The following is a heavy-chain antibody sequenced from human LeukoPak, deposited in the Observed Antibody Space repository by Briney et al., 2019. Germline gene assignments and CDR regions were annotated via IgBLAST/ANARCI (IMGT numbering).Heavy chain of an antibody. CDR2: IYYSGTT. D-gene: IGHD4-17*01. J-gene: IGHJ6*02. V-gene: IGHV4-59*01. CDR3: AREDPQTTVPEGMDV. Sequence: SETLSLTCTVSGGSISYYYWSWIRQSPGKGLEWRGYIYYSGTTNYNPSLKSRVTISVDTSKNQFSLQLRSVTAADTAVYYCAREDPQTTVPEGMDVWGQGTTITVSS. CDR1: GGSISYYY.